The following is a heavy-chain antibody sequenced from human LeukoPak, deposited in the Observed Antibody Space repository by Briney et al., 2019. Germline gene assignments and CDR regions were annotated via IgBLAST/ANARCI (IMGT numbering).Heavy chain of an antibody. Sequence: GGSLRLSCAASGFTFSSYWMSWVRQAPGKGLEWVANIKQDGSEKYYVDSVKGRFTISRDNAKNSLYLQMNSLRAEDTAVYYCAREHCSSTSGYSYLDYWGQGTLVTVSS. CDR2: IKQDGSEK. CDR1: GFTFSSYW. V-gene: IGHV3-7*01. J-gene: IGHJ4*02. CDR3: AREHCSSTSGYSYLDY. D-gene: IGHD2-2*02.